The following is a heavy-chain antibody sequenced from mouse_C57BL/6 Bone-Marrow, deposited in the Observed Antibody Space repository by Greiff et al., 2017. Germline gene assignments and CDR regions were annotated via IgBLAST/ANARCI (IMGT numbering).Heavy chain of an antibody. CDR2: INYDGSST. V-gene: IGHV5-16*01. Sequence: EVQRVESEGGLVQPGSSMKLSCTASGFTFSDYSMAWVRQVPEKGLEWVANINYDGSSTYYLDSLKSRFIISRANAKNILYLQMSSLKSEDTATYYCARDDGSSYWYFDVWGTGTTVTVSS. D-gene: IGHD1-1*01. J-gene: IGHJ1*03. CDR3: ARDDGSSYWYFDV. CDR1: GFTFSDYS.